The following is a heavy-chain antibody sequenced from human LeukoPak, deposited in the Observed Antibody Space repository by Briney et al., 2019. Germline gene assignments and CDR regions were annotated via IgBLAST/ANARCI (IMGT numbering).Heavy chain of an antibody. Sequence: PSETLSLTCAVYGGSFSGYYWSWIRQPPGKGLEWIGEINHSGSTNYNPSLKSRVTISVDTSQNQFSLKLSSVTAADTAVYYCARDEAIFGAGYYYGMDIWGQGTTVTVSS. CDR2: INHSGST. D-gene: IGHD3-3*01. V-gene: IGHV4-34*01. J-gene: IGHJ6*02. CDR1: GGSFSGYY. CDR3: ARDEAIFGAGYYYGMDI.